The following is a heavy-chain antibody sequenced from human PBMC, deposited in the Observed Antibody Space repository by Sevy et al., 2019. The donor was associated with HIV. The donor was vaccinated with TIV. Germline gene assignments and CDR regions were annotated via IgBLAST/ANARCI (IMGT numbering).Heavy chain of an antibody. CDR3: ARGGGPRYCGGDCYPY. Sequence: ASVKVSCKASGYTFTSYDINWVRQATGQGLEWMGWMNPNSGNTGYAQKFQGRVTITRNTSISTAYMELSSLRSEDTAVYYCARGGGPRYCGGDCYPYWGQGTLVTVSS. CDR1: GYTFTSYD. CDR2: MNPNSGNT. V-gene: IGHV1-8*03. D-gene: IGHD2-21*02. J-gene: IGHJ4*02.